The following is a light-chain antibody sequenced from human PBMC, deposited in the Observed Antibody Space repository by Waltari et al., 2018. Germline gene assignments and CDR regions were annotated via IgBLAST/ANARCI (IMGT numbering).Light chain of an antibody. CDR3: LQYDTLSQT. CDR1: QAIGTS. J-gene: IGKJ1*01. V-gene: IGKV1-5*01. CDR2: DAS. Sequence: TQMTQSPSTRSASVGACVTIACRASQAIGTSLAWYQQTARQAPTSLIYDASSLERGVPSRFSGRGSGTEFTLTISSLQPDDFATYYCLQYDTLSQTFGQGTRVEIK.